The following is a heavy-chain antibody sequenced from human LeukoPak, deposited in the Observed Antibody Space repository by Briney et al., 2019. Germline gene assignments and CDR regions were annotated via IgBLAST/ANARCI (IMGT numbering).Heavy chain of an antibody. CDR1: GFSFSTSA. CDR2: ISTNGGRT. V-gene: IGHV3-23*01. J-gene: IGHJ1*01. D-gene: IGHD2-2*01. CDR3: ARDSGCSSTSCPKYFQH. Sequence: GGSLRLSCAASGFSFSTSAMTWVRQAPGKGLEWVSSISTNGGRTYYADSVKGRFTISRDNSKNTLYLQMNSLRAEDTAVYYCARDSGCSSTSCPKYFQHWGQGTLVTVSS.